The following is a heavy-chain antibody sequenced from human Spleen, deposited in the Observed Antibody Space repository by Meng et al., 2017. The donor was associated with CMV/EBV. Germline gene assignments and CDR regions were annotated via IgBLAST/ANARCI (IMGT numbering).Heavy chain of an antibody. J-gene: IGHJ4*02. Sequence: GSLRLSCTVSGDSISRSNYYWGWIRQPPGKGLEWIGSLYYNGRTYYKTSLKSRVTISVEMSKNQFSLRLSSVTAADTAVYYCAASLGGRAPNCWGQGTLVTVSS. V-gene: IGHV4-39*01. CDR3: AASLGGRAPNC. CDR2: LYYNGRT. D-gene: IGHD2-21*01. CDR1: GDSISRSNYY.